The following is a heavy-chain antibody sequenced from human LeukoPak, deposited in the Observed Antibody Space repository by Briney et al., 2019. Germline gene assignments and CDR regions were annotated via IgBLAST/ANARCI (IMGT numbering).Heavy chain of an antibody. CDR2: IDYSGNT. D-gene: IGHD6-19*01. Sequence: SETLSLTGTVSGGSFSSYYWTWIRQPPGKGLERIAYIDYSGNTNYSPSLKSRVTISVDTSRNQFSLKLSSVTAADTALYYCARTSSSPDWFAPWGQGTQVTVSS. CDR1: GGSFSSYY. CDR3: ARTSSSPDWFAP. V-gene: IGHV4-59*01. J-gene: IGHJ5*02.